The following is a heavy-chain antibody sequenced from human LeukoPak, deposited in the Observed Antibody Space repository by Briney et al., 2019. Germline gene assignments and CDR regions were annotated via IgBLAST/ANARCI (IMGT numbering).Heavy chain of an antibody. Sequence: GASVKISCKASGYTFTGYYMHWVRQAPGQGLEWTGWINPNSGGTTYAQKFQGRVTMTRDTSISTAYMELSRLRSDDTAVYYCARDQVARDIVVVLAATGTIDYWGQGTLVTVSS. V-gene: IGHV1-2*02. CDR3: ARDQVARDIVVVLAATGTIDY. J-gene: IGHJ4*02. CDR2: INPNSGGT. CDR1: GYTFTGYY. D-gene: IGHD2-15*01.